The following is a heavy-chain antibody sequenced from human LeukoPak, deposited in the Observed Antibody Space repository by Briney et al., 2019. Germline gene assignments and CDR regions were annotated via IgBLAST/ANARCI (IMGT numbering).Heavy chain of an antibody. J-gene: IGHJ3*01. CDR2: IDSDGSST. V-gene: IGHV3-74*01. Sequence: PGGSLRLSCAASGFTFSRYWMHWVRQAPGKGLVWVSRIDSDGSSTGYTDSVKGRFTISRDNAKNTLYLQMNSLRVEDTAVYYCAGGISATGGGWGQGTMVTVSS. CDR1: GFTFSRYW. D-gene: IGHD6-13*01. CDR3: AGGISATGGG.